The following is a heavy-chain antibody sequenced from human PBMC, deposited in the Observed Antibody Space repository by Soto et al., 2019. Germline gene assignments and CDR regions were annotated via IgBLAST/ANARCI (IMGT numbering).Heavy chain of an antibody. CDR2: IIPIFGTA. V-gene: IGHV1-69*13. CDR1: GGTFSSYA. D-gene: IGHD3-3*01. J-gene: IGHJ4*02. Sequence: SSVKVSCKASGGTFSSYAISRVRQAPGQGLEWMGGIIPIFGTANYAQKFQGRVTITADESTSTAYMELSSLRSEDTAVYYCARVDDFGRGSSSYCWGQGTPVIVS. CDR3: ARVDDFGRGSSSYC.